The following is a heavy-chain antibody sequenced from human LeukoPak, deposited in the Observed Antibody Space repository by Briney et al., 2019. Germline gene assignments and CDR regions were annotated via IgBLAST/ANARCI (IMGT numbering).Heavy chain of an antibody. CDR1: GFSFRSHA. V-gene: IGHV3-33*01. CDR3: AREAGIWFGELSGFDP. Sequence: GRSLRLSCAASGFSFRSHAMHWVRQAPGKGPEWVAIIWYDGSKIYYADSVKGRFTISRDNSKNTLYLQMNSLRAEDTAVYYCAREAGIWFGELSGFDPWGQGTLVTVSS. D-gene: IGHD3-10*01. CDR2: IWYDGSKI. J-gene: IGHJ5*02.